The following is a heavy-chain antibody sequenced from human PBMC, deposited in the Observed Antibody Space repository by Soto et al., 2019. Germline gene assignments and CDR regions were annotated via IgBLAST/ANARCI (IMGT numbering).Heavy chain of an antibody. CDR2: IYYSGST. CDR1: GGSISSGGYY. Sequence: SETLSLTCTVSGGSISSGGYYWSWIRQHPGKGLEWIGYIYYSGSTYYNPSLKSRVTISVDTSKNQFSLKLSSVTAADTAVYYCARVTRRRFLEWAYLAYWGQGTLVT. CDR3: ARVTRRRFLEWAYLAY. V-gene: IGHV4-31*03. D-gene: IGHD3-3*01. J-gene: IGHJ4*02.